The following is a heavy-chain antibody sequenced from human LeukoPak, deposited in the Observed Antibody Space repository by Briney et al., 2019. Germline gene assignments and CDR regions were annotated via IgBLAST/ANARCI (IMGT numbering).Heavy chain of an antibody. Sequence: SETLSLTCTVSGGSISSSSYYWGWIRQPPGKGLEWIGSIHYSGSTYYSPSLKSRVTISVDTSKNQFSLKLSSVTAADTAVYYCARRGVVVPAAIPYYYYMDVWGKGTTVTVSS. J-gene: IGHJ6*03. D-gene: IGHD2-2*01. CDR2: IHYSGST. V-gene: IGHV4-39*01. CDR3: ARRGVVVPAAIPYYYYMDV. CDR1: GGSISSSSYY.